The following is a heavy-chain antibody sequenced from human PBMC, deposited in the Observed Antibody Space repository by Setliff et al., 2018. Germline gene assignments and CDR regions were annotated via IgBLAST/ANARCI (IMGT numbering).Heavy chain of an antibody. Sequence: SETLSLTCAVYGGSFSGYYWSWIRQPPGKGLEWIGEINHTGSTKYSPSLKSRVTISVDTSKNQFSLKLTSVTAADTAVYYCARGYCSSPSCFFAGWFDPWGQGTLVTVSS. D-gene: IGHD2-2*01. CDR3: ARGYCSSPSCFFAGWFDP. CDR1: GGSFSGYY. J-gene: IGHJ5*02. CDR2: INHTGST. V-gene: IGHV4-34*01.